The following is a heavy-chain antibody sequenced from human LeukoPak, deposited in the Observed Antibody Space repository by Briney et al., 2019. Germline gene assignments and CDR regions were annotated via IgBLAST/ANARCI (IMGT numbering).Heavy chain of an antibody. CDR3: ARGPYCSGATCYSQMFDF. CDR2: INTYNGAT. D-gene: IGHD2-15*01. V-gene: IGHV1-18*01. Sequence: ASVKVSCKASGYGLSSYGISWVRQAPGQGLEWMGWINTYNGATNYAPKLQGRVTMTTDTSTSTAYMELRSLRSDDAAVYYCARGPYCSGATCYSQMFDFWGQGSPVAVSS. J-gene: IGHJ4*02. CDR1: GYGLSSYG.